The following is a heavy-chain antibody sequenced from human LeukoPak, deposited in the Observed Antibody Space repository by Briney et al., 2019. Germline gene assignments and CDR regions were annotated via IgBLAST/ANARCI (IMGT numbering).Heavy chain of an antibody. CDR1: GFTFSDYY. J-gene: IGHJ4*02. V-gene: IGHV3-11*01. CDR3: ARDFFFVRDSYNPHPLRY. CDR2: ISSSGSTI. D-gene: IGHD5-24*01. Sequence: GGSLRPSCAASGFTFSDYYMSWIRQAPGKGPEWVSYISSSGSTIYYADSVKGRFTISRDNAKNSLYLQMNSLRAEDTAVYYCARDFFFVRDSYNPHPLRYWGQGTLVTVSS.